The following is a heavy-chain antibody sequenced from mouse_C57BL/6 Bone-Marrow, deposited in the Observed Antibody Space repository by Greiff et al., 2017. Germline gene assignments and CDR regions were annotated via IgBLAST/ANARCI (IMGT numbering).Heavy chain of an antibody. CDR1: GYTFTSYD. Sequence: VQGVESGPELVKPGASVKLSCKASGYTFTSYDINWVKQRPGQGLEWIGWIYPRDGSTKYNEKFKGKATLTVDTSSSTAYMELHSLTSEDSAVYFCAWYFDVWGTGTTVTVSS. CDR2: IYPRDGST. V-gene: IGHV1-85*01. CDR3: AWYFDV. J-gene: IGHJ1*03.